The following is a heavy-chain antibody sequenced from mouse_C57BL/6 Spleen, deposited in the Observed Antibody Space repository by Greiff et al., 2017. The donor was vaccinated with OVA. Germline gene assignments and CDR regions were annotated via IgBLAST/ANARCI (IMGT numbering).Heavy chain of an antibody. CDR2: IYPGDGDT. CDR3: ANTAQAYAMDY. V-gene: IGHV1-80*01. D-gene: IGHD3-2*02. J-gene: IGHJ4*01. CDR1: GYAFSSYW. Sequence: QVQLQQSGAELVKPGASVKISCKASGYAFSSYWMNWVKQRPGKGLEWIGQIYPGDGDTNYNGKFKGKATLTADKSSSTAYMQLSSLTSEDSAVYFCANTAQAYAMDYWGQGTSVTVSS.